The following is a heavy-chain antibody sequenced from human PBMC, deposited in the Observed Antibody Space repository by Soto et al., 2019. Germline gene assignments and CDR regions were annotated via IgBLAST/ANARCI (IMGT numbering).Heavy chain of an antibody. Sequence: ASVKVSCKASGYTFTSYDINWVRQAIGQGLEWMGWMNPNSGNTGYAQKFQGRVTMTRNTSISTAYMELSSLRSEDTAVYYCARGPEGYYDSSGYYYFDYWGQGTLVTVSS. D-gene: IGHD3-22*01. CDR3: ARGPEGYYDSSGYYYFDY. J-gene: IGHJ4*02. V-gene: IGHV1-8*01. CDR1: GYTFTSYD. CDR2: MNPNSGNT.